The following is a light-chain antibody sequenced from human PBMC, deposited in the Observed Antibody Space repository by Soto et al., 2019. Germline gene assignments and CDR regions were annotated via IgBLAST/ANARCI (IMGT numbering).Light chain of an antibody. V-gene: IGKV3-15*01. CDR1: QSVSGN. CDR2: GAS. Sequence: EIVMTPSPATLSVSPGEGATLSCRASQSVSGNLAWYQHKPGQAPRLLIHGASTRATGIPARFSGSGSGTEFTLTISSLQSEDFAVYYCHQYNIRPWTFGHGTKVDIK. J-gene: IGKJ1*01. CDR3: HQYNIRPWT.